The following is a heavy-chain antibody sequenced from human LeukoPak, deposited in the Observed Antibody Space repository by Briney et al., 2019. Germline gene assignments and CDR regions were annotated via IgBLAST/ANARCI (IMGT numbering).Heavy chain of an antibody. CDR1: GFTFSSYG. D-gene: IGHD3-22*01. Sequence: PGRSLRLSCAASGFTFSSYGMHWVRQAPGKGLGWVAVIWYDGSNKYYADSVKGRFTISRDNSKNTLYLQMNSLRAEDTAVYYCARWDSSGYLHDAFDIWGQGTMVTVSS. CDR2: IWYDGSNK. V-gene: IGHV3-33*01. J-gene: IGHJ3*02. CDR3: ARWDSSGYLHDAFDI.